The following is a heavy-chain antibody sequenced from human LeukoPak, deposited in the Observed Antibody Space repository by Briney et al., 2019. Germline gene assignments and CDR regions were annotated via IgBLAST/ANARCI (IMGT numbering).Heavy chain of an antibody. CDR1: GFTFSGYW. Sequence: GGSLRLSCAASGFTFSGYWMSWARQTPEKGLEWVANIKQDGYEKYYVDSVKGRFTISRDNAKNSLYLQMNSLRADDTAVYYCARDKMVGPTTLDYWGQGTLVTVSS. D-gene: IGHD1-26*01. J-gene: IGHJ4*02. CDR2: IKQDGYEK. CDR3: ARDKMVGPTTLDY. V-gene: IGHV3-7*01.